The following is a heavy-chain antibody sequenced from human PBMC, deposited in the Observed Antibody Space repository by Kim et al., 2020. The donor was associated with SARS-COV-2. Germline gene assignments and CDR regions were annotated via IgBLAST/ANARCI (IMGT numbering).Heavy chain of an antibody. V-gene: IGHV3-30*18. Sequence: GGSLRLSCAASGFTFSSYDMHWVRQAPGKGLEWVAVISYDGSNKYYADSVKGRFTISRDNSKNTLYLQMNSLRAEDTAVYYCAKGAGIAAAGNYYYGMDVWGQGTTVTVSS. D-gene: IGHD6-13*01. J-gene: IGHJ6*02. CDR3: AKGAGIAAAGNYYYGMDV. CDR2: ISYDGSNK. CDR1: GFTFSSYD.